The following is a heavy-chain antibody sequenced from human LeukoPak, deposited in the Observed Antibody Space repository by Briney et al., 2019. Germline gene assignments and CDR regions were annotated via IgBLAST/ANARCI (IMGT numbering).Heavy chain of an antibody. J-gene: IGHJ3*02. CDR3: ARLRSGTYYGDAFDI. CDR2: IKEDGSEK. Sequence: GGSLRLSCAASGFTFSSYSMGWVRQAPGKGLEWVANIKEDGSEKYYVDSVKGRFTTSRDNAKNSMYLQMNSLRGEDTAVYYCARLRSGTYYGDAFDIWGLGTMVTVSS. D-gene: IGHD1-26*01. V-gene: IGHV3-7*03. CDR1: GFTFSSYS.